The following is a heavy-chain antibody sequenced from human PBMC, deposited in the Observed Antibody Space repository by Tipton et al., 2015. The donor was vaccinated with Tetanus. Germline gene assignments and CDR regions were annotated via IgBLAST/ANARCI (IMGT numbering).Heavy chain of an antibody. Sequence: TLSLTCTVSGGSISSYYWSWIRQPPGKGLEWIGYIYYSGSTNYNPSLKSRVAISVDTSKNQFSLKLSSETAADTAVYYCAREPYCSGGSCYYAPWGQGTLVTVSS. CDR3: AREPYCSGGSCYYAP. J-gene: IGHJ5*02. CDR1: GGSISSYY. CDR2: IYYSGST. V-gene: IGHV4-59*01. D-gene: IGHD2-15*01.